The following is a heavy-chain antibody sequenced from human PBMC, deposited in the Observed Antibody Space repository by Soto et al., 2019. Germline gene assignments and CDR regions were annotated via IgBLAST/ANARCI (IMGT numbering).Heavy chain of an antibody. V-gene: IGHV5-51*01. CDR2: IYPVDFDS. Sequence: GESLKISCKGSGYSFTSYWIGWVRQMPGKGLEWMVIIYPVDFDSRYSPSFQGQVTISADKSISTAYLQWSSLKASDTAMYYCARAYGDYDYYYYGMDVWGQGTTVTVSS. CDR1: GYSFTSYW. D-gene: IGHD4-17*01. J-gene: IGHJ6*02. CDR3: ARAYGDYDYYYYGMDV.